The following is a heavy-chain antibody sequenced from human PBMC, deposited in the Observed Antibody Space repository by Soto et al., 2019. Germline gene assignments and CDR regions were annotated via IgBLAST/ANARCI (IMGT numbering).Heavy chain of an antibody. CDR3: ARRGYGMDV. Sequence: GGSLRLSCAASGFIFSSYAMHWVRQAPGKGLEWVAVISSDGNNKYYADSVKGRFTISRDNSKNTLYLQMNSLRAGNTAVYYCARRGYGMDVWGQGTTVTISS. CDR2: ISSDGNNK. V-gene: IGHV3-30-3*01. J-gene: IGHJ6*02. CDR1: GFIFSSYA.